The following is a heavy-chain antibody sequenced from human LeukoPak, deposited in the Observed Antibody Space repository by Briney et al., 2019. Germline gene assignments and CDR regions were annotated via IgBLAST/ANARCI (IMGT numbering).Heavy chain of an antibody. J-gene: IGHJ3*02. CDR2: IYYSGST. CDR1: GGSISSYY. CDR3: ARGRAAAGPDAFDI. V-gene: IGHV4-59*01. Sequence: SETLSLTCTVSGGSISSYYWSWLRQPPGKGLEWIGYIYYSGSTNYNPSLKSRVTISVDTSKKQFSLKLSSVTAADTAVYYCARGRAAAGPDAFDIWGQGTMVTVSS. D-gene: IGHD6-13*01.